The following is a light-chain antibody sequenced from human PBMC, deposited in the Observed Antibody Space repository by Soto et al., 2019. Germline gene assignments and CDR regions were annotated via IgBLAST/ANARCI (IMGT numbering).Light chain of an antibody. CDR1: QTVSRN. Sequence: SLLERATLSCTASQTVSRNLAWYQQKPGQTPRLLIYDASTRSTGIPARFSGSGSGTDFTLNISSLLSEDFAVYYCIQDLQWPRTFGGGTKVDIK. J-gene: IGKJ4*02. CDR2: DAS. CDR3: IQDLQWPRT. V-gene: IGKV3-15*01.